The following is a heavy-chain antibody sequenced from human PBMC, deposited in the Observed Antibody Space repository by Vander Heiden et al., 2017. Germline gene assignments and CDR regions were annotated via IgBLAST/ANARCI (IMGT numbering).Heavy chain of an antibody. CDR2: IFPGDSET. J-gene: IGHJ5*02. CDR1: GYNFPSYW. D-gene: IGHD4-4*01. V-gene: IGHV5-51*01. Sequence: EVQLVQSGAEVKKPGESLKISCKAFGYNFPSYWIGWVRQMPGKGLEWMGIIFPGDSETRYSPSYQGQVTISADKSISTAYLKWSTMKASETAIYYCAILDRTTGTTKDWFDPWGQGTLVTVYS. CDR3: AILDRTTGTTKDWFDP.